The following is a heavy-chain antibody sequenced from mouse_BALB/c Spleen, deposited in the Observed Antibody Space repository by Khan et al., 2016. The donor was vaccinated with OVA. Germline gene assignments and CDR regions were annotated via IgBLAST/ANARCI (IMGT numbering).Heavy chain of an antibody. D-gene: IGHD1-1*01. CDR3: ARHNYGPFAY. CDR1: GFTFSTFA. J-gene: IGHJ3*01. Sequence: LVVSGGDLVKPGGSLKLSCSVSGFTFSTFAMSWVRQTPEKRLEWVATISSGGDYTYYPDSVTGRFTISRDNAKNTLYLQMSSLRSEDTAMYYCARHNYGPFAYWGQGTLVTVSA. V-gene: IGHV5-9-3*01. CDR2: ISSGGDYT.